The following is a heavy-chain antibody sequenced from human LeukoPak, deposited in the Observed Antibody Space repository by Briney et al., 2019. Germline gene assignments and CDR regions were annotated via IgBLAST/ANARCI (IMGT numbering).Heavy chain of an antibody. CDR3: ARDRVRSNWFDP. J-gene: IGHJ5*02. CDR2: IYYSGST. V-gene: IGHV4-39*02. Sequence: SETLSLTCTVSGGSISSSSYYWGWIRQPPGKGLEWIGSIYYSGSTYYNPSLKSRVTISVDTSKNQFSLKLSSVTAADTAVYYCARDRVRSNWFDPWGQGTLVTVSS. CDR1: GGSISSSSYY.